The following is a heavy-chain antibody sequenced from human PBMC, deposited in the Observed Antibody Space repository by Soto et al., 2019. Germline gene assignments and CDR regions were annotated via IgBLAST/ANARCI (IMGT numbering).Heavy chain of an antibody. CDR3: ARSPWRYPSCSSTSSRCYYYYGMDV. CDR1: GDSVSSNSAA. Sequence: SQTLSLTCAISGDSVSSNSAAWNWIRQSPSRGLEWLGRTYYRSKWYNDYAVSVKSRITINPDTSKNQFSLQLNSVTPEDTAVYYCARSPWRYPSCSSTSSRCYYYYGMDVWGQGTTVTVSS. D-gene: IGHD2-2*01. V-gene: IGHV6-1*01. J-gene: IGHJ6*02. CDR2: TYYRSKWYN.